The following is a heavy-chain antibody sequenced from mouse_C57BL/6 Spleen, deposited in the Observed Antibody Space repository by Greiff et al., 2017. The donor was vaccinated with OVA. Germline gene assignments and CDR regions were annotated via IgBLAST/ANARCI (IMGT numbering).Heavy chain of an antibody. CDR3: AREGDYGSPYWYFDV. J-gene: IGHJ1*03. V-gene: IGHV5-16*01. Sequence: DVHLVESEGGLVQPGSSMKLSCTASGFTFSDYYMAWVRQVPEKGLEWVANINYDGSSTYYLDSLKSRFIISRDNAKNILYLQMSSLRSEDTATYYCAREGDYGSPYWYFDVWGTGTTVTVSS. D-gene: IGHD1-1*01. CDR2: INYDGSST. CDR1: GFTFSDYY.